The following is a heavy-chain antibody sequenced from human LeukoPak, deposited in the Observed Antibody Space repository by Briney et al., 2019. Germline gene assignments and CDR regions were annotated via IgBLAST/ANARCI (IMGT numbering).Heavy chain of an antibody. J-gene: IGHJ5*02. CDR3: ARDHEAEHLQAFGTAMVLYNWFDR. V-gene: IGHV1-2*02. D-gene: IGHD5-18*01. CDR2: INPNSGGT. CDR1: GYTFTGYY. Sequence: ASVKVSCKASGYTFTGYYMHWVRQAPGQGLEWMGWINPNSGGTNYAQKFQGRVTMTRDTSISTAYMELSRLRSDDTAVYYCARDHEAEHLQAFGTAMVLYNWFDRWGQGTLVTVSS.